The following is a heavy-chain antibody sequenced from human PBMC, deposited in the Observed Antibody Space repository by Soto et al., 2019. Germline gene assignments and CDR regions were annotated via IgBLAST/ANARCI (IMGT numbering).Heavy chain of an antibody. V-gene: IGHV1-3*01. J-gene: IGHJ4*02. Sequence: ASVKVSCKASGYTFTSYAMHWVRQAPGQRLEWMGWINAGNGNTKYSQKFQGRVTITRDTSASTAYMELSSLRSEDTAVYYCAREFGSYYPPGPINPVDYWGQGTLVTVSS. CDR3: AREFGSYYPPGPINPVDY. CDR1: GYTFTSYA. D-gene: IGHD1-26*01. CDR2: INAGNGNT.